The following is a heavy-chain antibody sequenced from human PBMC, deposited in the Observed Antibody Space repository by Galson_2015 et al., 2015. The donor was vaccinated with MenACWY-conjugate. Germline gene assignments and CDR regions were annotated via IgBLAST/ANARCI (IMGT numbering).Heavy chain of an antibody. CDR3: ARGGTGSLAID. CDR1: GYTFKSYA. V-gene: IGHV1-3*01. Sequence: SVKVSCKASGYTFKSYAIHWVRQAPGQRLEWMGWINVDKGNTKYSQRFQGRVSITRDTSASTAYMELGGLRSEDTAVYYCARGGTGSLAIDWGQGTLVTVSS. D-gene: IGHD7-27*01. CDR2: INVDKGNT. J-gene: IGHJ4*02.